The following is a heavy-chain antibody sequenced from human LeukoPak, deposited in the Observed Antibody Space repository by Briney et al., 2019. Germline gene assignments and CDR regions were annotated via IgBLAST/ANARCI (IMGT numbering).Heavy chain of an antibody. CDR3: ARGDEEYQLPFDY. CDR2: ISSSSSYI. Sequence: GGSLRLSCAAPGFTFSSYSMNWVRQAPGKGLEWVSSISSSSSYIYYADSVKGRFTISRDNAKNSLYLQMNSLRAEDTAVYYCARGDEEYQLPFDYWGQGTLVTVSS. J-gene: IGHJ4*02. D-gene: IGHD2-2*01. CDR1: GFTFSSYS. V-gene: IGHV3-21*01.